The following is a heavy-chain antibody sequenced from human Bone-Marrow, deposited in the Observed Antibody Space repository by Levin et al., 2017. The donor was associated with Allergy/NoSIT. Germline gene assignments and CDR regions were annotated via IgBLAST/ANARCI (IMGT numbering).Heavy chain of an antibody. CDR3: ARRDVVIVVSGGRAPRFDP. J-gene: IGHJ5*02. D-gene: IGHD2-15*01. CDR1: GDSIRSNSYY. V-gene: IGHV4-39*01. Sequence: SETLSLTCTVSGDSIRSNSYYWGWIRQPPGEALEWIGSMYHIGSSYYNPSLKSRVTISVDTSKNQFSLKLTSVTAADTAVYYCARRDVVIVVSGGRAPRFDPWGQGILVTVSS. CDR2: MYHIGSS.